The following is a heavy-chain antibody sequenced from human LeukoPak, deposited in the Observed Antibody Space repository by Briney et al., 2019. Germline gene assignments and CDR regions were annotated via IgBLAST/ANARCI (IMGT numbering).Heavy chain of an antibody. CDR3: ARDDVRSPRGNYYY. Sequence: GASVKVCCKASEYNFRSYGITWVRQAPGQGLGWMRWISPYSGDTKFVPRLQDRVTMTTDTSTGTAYMELKSLRFDDTAVYYCARDDVRSPRGNYYYWGQGTLVTVSS. J-gene: IGHJ4*02. V-gene: IGHV1-18*01. CDR2: ISPYSGDT. D-gene: IGHD1-7*01. CDR1: EYNFRSYG.